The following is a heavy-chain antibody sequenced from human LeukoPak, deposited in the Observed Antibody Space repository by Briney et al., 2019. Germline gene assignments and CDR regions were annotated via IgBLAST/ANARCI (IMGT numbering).Heavy chain of an antibody. V-gene: IGHV4-61*02. CDR2: IYTSGST. D-gene: IGHD2/OR15-2a*01. CDR1: GGSISSGSYY. Sequence: SQTLSLTCTVSGGSISSGSYYWSWIRQPAGKGLEWIGRIYTSGSTNYNPSLKSRVTISVDTSKNQFSLKLSSVTAADTAVYYCARADHSMGDYWGQGTLVTVSS. J-gene: IGHJ4*02. CDR3: ARADHSMGDY.